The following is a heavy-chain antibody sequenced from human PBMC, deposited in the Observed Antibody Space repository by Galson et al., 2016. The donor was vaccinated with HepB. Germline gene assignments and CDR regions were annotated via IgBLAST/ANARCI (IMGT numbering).Heavy chain of an antibody. CDR1: GFIFSQFA. CDR3: ARDQKYSGTDFYYAMDV. V-gene: IGHV3-30-3*01. Sequence: SLRLSCAASGFIFSQFAVHWVRQAPGKGLEWVAVISYDGTRKYYTDSVKGRFTVSRDDSKNTLYLQMNTLRPEDTAVYYCARDQKYSGTDFYYAMDVWGKGATVTVSS. CDR2: ISYDGTRK. J-gene: IGHJ6*04. D-gene: IGHD5-12*01.